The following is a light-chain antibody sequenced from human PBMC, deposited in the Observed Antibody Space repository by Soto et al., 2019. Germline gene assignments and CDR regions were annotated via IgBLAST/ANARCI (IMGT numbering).Light chain of an antibody. J-gene: IGKJ5*01. V-gene: IGKV3-11*01. Sequence: ILLPHSPATLSVSPGERSTLSCRASQSVSSYLAWYQQKPGQAPRLLIYDASLRASGAPDRFSGSGSVTAFTLTITSLEPEDFAVYYCQGYGNCAPFGQGIRLEIK. CDR3: QGYGNCAP. CDR2: DAS. CDR1: QSVSSY.